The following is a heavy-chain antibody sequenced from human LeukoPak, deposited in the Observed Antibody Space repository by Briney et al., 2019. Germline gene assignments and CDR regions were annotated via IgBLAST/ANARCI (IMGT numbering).Heavy chain of an antibody. CDR1: GYTFTSYG. Sequence: ASVKVSCKASGYTFTSYGISWVRQAPGQGLEWMGWISAYNGNTNYAQKLQGRVTMTTDTSTSTAYMELRSLRPDDTAVYYCARGEITIFGVVRYGMDVWGQGTTVTVSS. CDR3: ARGEITIFGVVRYGMDV. CDR2: ISAYNGNT. J-gene: IGHJ6*02. D-gene: IGHD3-3*01. V-gene: IGHV1-18*01.